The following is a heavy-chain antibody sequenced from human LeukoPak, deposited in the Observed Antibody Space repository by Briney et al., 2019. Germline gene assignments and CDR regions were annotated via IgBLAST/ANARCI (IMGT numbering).Heavy chain of an antibody. J-gene: IGHJ3*02. D-gene: IGHD3-22*01. CDR1: GGSISSGGYS. Sequence: PSETLSLTCAVSGGSISSGGYSWSWLRQPPGKGLEWIGYIYHSGSTYYNPSLKSRVTISVDRSKNQFSLKLSSVTAADTAVYYCARGSYEDAFDIWGQGTMVTVSS. V-gene: IGHV4-30-2*01. CDR3: ARGSYEDAFDI. CDR2: IYHSGST.